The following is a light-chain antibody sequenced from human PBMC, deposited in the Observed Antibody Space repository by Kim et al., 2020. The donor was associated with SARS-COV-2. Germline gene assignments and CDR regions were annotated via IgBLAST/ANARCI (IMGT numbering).Light chain of an antibody. CDR1: GGSIDGNY. Sequence: GRQVTMSCARSGGSIDGNYVQWYQQLPGGGPTTVIYEDDQIPSGVSDRFSGSIDNSSNSASLTISVLRTEDEADYYCQSYNRDNVLFGGGTQLTVL. CDR2: EDD. V-gene: IGLV6-57*03. CDR3: QSYNRDNVL. J-gene: IGLJ2*01.